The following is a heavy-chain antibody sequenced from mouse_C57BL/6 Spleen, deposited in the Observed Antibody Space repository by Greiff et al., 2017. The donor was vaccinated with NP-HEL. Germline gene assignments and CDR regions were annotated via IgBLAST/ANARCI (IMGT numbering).Heavy chain of an antibody. V-gene: IGHV1-80*01. CDR3: AREGLGRRDFDY. D-gene: IGHD4-1*01. Sequence: VQLQQSGAELVKPGASVKISCKASGYAFSSYWMNWVKQRPGKGLEWIGQIYPGDGDTNYNGKFKGKATLTAAKSSSTAYMQLSSLTSEDSAVYFCAREGLGRRDFDYWGQGTTLTVSS. CDR2: IYPGDGDT. CDR1: GYAFSSYW. J-gene: IGHJ2*01.